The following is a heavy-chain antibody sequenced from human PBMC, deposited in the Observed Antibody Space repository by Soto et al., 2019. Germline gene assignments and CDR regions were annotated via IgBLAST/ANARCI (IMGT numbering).Heavy chain of an antibody. CDR3: ARETGTTRAFDI. V-gene: IGHV3-21*01. Sequence: GGSLRLSCGASGFAFSSYSMNWIRQAPGKGLEWVSSISSSSSYIYYADSVKGRFTISRDNAKNSLYLQMNSLRAEDTAVYYCARETGTTRAFDIWGQGTMVTVSS. CDR2: ISSSSSYI. D-gene: IGHD3-10*01. J-gene: IGHJ3*02. CDR1: GFAFSSYS.